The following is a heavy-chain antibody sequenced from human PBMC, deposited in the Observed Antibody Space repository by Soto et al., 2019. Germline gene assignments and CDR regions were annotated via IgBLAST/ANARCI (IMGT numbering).Heavy chain of an antibody. J-gene: IGHJ4*02. Sequence: SETLSLTCAVYGGSFSGYYWSWIRQPPGKGLEWIGEINHSGSTNYNPSLKSRVTISVDTSKNQFSLKLSSVTAADTAVYYCARGRKSYWSYFDYWGQGTLVTAPQ. D-gene: IGHD1-26*01. CDR2: INHSGST. CDR1: GGSFSGYY. CDR3: ARGRKSYWSYFDY. V-gene: IGHV4-34*01.